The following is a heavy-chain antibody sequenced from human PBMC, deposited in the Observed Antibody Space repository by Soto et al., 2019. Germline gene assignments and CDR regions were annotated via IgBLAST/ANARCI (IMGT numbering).Heavy chain of an antibody. V-gene: IGHV4-59*01. J-gene: IGHJ4*02. CDR2: VYNSGCT. D-gene: IGHD6-13*01. Sequence: SETLSLTCTVSGGSISSNYWTWIRQTPGKGLEWIGYVYNSGCTNYNPSRKSRVTISEDTSKSQFSLKVNSMTAADTAVYYCARYRREAVAGYTLDNWGQGILVTVSS. CDR1: GGSISSNY. CDR3: ARYRREAVAGYTLDN.